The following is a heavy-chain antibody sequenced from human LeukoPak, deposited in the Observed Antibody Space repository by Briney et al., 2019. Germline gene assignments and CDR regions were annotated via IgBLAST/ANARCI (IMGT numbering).Heavy chain of an antibody. CDR2: IYDSGST. J-gene: IGHJ4*02. V-gene: IGHV4-39*07. CDR1: GGSIRSSYYY. Sequence: SETLSLTCTVSGGSIRSSYYYWGWIRQPPGKGLEWIGSIYDSGSTYYNPSLKSRVTISVDTSKNQFSLKLSSVTAADTAVCYCARGTWSSSIDYWGQGTLVTVSS. D-gene: IGHD6-6*01. CDR3: ARGTWSSSIDY.